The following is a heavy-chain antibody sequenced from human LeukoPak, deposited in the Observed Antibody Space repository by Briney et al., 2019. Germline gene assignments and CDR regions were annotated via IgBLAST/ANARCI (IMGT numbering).Heavy chain of an antibody. CDR2: IDSDGSST. J-gene: IGHJ4*02. Sequence: PGGSLRLSCAASGFTFSSYWMYWVRQAPGKGLVWVSHIDSDGSSTTYGDPAKGRSTISRDNAKNTLYLQMNSLRVEDTAVYYCARGTTAEAGIDYWGQGTLVTVSS. CDR3: ARGTTAEAGIDY. V-gene: IGHV3-74*01. D-gene: IGHD6-13*01. CDR1: GFTFSSYW.